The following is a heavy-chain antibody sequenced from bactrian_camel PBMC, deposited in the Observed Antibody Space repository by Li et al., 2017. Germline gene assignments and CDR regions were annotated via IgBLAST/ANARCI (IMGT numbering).Heavy chain of an antibody. CDR1: GRTRDSYC. Sequence: HVQLVESGGGSVQAGGSLKLSCSASGRTRDSYCMGWFRQVPGKEREGIAGIDSDGRRTYADSVKGRFTISRDNANNTVYLQLNSLKTEDMAMYYCAEHITVALGWGPFGYWGQGTQVTVS. CDR2: IDSDGRR. D-gene: IGHD5*01. V-gene: IGHV3S9*01. J-gene: IGHJ6*01. CDR3: AEHITVALGWGPFGY.